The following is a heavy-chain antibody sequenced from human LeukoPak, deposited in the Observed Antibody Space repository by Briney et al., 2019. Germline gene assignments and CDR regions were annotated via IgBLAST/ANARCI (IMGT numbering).Heavy chain of an antibody. CDR2: ISNSGHTI. CDR1: GFTFSDYY. V-gene: IGHV3-11*04. J-gene: IGHJ6*03. Sequence: GRSLRLSCAASGFTFSDYYMSWIRQAPGKGLEWVSYISNSGHTIYYADSVKGRFTISRDNAKNSLYLQMNSLRVEDTAVYYCASSGYSGYVYYFSMDVWGKGTTVTVSS. CDR3: ASSGYSGYVYYFSMDV. D-gene: IGHD5-12*01.